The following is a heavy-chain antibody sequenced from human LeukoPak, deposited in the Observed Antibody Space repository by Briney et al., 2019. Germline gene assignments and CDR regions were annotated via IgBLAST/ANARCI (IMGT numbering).Heavy chain of an antibody. V-gene: IGHV3-7*03. CDR2: IREERGQE. CDR3: ASLDTTKQPLANH. Sequence: GGSLRLSCVASGLTVSNHWMSWVRQAPGKGLEWVANIREERGQEYYVDSVKGRFTISKNSAKNSLYLQMNTLRVEDTAMYYCASLDTTKQPLANHWGQGTLVTVSS. J-gene: IGHJ5*02. CDR1: GLTVSNHW. D-gene: IGHD5-18*01.